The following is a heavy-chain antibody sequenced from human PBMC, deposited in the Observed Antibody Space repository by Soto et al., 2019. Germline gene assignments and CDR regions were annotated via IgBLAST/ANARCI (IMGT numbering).Heavy chain of an antibody. CDR2: TYYRSKWYT. V-gene: IGHV6-1*01. J-gene: IGHJ4*02. CDR1: GDSVSSNSAA. CDR3: ARAPFCSGWYVYYFAY. Sequence: QVQLQQSGPGLVKPSQTLSLTCAISGDSVSSNSAAWNWIRQSPSRGLEWLGRTYYRSKWYTEYAVSVKSRISISPDTSKNKFSMQLNSVTPEDTAVYYCARAPFCSGWYVYYFAYWGQGTLVTVSS. D-gene: IGHD6-19*01.